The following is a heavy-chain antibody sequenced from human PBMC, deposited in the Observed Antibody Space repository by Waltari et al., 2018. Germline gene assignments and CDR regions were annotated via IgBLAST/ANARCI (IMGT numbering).Heavy chain of an antibody. D-gene: IGHD2-15*01. V-gene: IGHV4-39*01. CDR2: IYYSGST. J-gene: IGHJ4*02. CDR1: GGSISSSSYY. Sequence: QLQLQESGPGLVKPSETLSLTCTVSGGSISSSSYYWGWIRQPPGKGLEWIGSIYYSGSTYYNPSLKSRVTISVDTSKNQFSLKLSSVTAADTAVYYCARMARISPLDYWGQGTLVTVSS. CDR3: ARMARISPLDY.